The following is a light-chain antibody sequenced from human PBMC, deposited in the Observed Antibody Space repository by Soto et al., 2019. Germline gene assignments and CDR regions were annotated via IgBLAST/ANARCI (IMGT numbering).Light chain of an antibody. V-gene: IGKV3-20*01. CDR1: QSVNSN. CDR3: QQYGSFRIT. CDR2: DAS. Sequence: DIVVPQSPDSLAVSLGERSTLSCRASQSVNSNLAWYQQKLGQAPRVLIYDASNRATGIPPRFSGSGSGTDFTLTISRLEPEDFAVYYCQQYGSFRITFGQGTLLEIK. J-gene: IGKJ5*01.